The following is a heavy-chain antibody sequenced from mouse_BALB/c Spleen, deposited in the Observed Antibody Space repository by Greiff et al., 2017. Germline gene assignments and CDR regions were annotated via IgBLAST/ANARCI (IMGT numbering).Heavy chain of an antibody. V-gene: IGHV5-17*02. CDR1: GFTFSSFG. CDR2: ISSGSSTI. Sequence: EVKLMESGGGLVQPGGSRKLSCAASGFTFSSFGMHWVRQAPEKGLEWVAYISSGSSTIYCADTVKGRFTISRDNPKNTLFLQMTSLRSEDTAMYYCASVRGYWGQGTTLTVSS. J-gene: IGHJ2*01. CDR3: ASVRGY.